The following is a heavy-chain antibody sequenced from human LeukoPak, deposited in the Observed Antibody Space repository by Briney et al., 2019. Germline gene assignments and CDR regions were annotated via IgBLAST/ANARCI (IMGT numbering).Heavy chain of an antibody. CDR1: GGSISSYY. Sequence: SETLSLTCTVSGGSISSYYWSWIRQPAGKGLEWIGRIYTSGSTYYNPSLKSRVTISVDTSKNQFSLKLSSVTAADTAVYYCARDAPYVRYYYYGMDVWGQGTTVTVSS. J-gene: IGHJ6*02. D-gene: IGHD3-10*02. CDR3: ARDAPYVRYYYYGMDV. V-gene: IGHV4-4*07. CDR2: IYTSGST.